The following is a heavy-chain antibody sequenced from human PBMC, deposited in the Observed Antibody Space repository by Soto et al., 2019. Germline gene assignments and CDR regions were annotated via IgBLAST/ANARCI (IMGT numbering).Heavy chain of an antibody. CDR1: GFTFSYYE. V-gene: IGHV3-48*03. CDR3: ARDSFDN. Sequence: EVQLVESGGGLAQPGGSLRLSCVASGFTFSYYEMNWVRQAPGKGLEWISYITSSGDRAQYADSVKGRFTISRDNTKNLLYHQMTSLSAEDTGLYYCARDSFDNWGQGTLVTVSS. CDR2: ITSSGDRA. J-gene: IGHJ4*02.